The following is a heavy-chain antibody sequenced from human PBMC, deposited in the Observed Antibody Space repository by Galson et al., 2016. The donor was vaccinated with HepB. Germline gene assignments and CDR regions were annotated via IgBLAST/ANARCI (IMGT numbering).Heavy chain of an antibody. D-gene: IGHD2-21*02. Sequence: SLRLSCASSGFTFTNYWMHWVRQAPGKGLVWVSRIIGDGGSTTYADSVRGRFTISRDNAKKTLYLQMNSLRAEDTAVDYCARGNGVVVTAISDYWGQGTLVTVSS. V-gene: IGHV3-74*01. CDR2: IIGDGGST. J-gene: IGHJ4*02. CDR1: GFTFTNYW. CDR3: ARGNGVVVTAISDY.